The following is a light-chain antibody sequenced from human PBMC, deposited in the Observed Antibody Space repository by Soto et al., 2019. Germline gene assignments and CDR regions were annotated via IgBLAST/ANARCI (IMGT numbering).Light chain of an antibody. CDR2: GAS. CDR1: QTVSSNY. CDR3: QQYGSSPRT. J-gene: IGKJ1*01. V-gene: IGKV3-20*01. Sequence: EVVMRQSPATLSLSPGEGATLSCWASQTVSSNYLAWYQQRPGQAPRLIIYGASSRATGIPDRFSGSGSGTDFTLTISRLEPEDFAVYYCQQYGSSPRTFGQGTKVDIK.